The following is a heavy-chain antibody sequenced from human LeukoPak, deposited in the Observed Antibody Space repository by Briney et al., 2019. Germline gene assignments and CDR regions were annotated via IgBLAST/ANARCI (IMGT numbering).Heavy chain of an antibody. CDR2: ISDSGGST. Sequence: PGGSLRLSCAVSGITLSNYGMSWVRQAPGKGLEWVAGISDSGGSTEYADSVKGRFTIARDNRKNTLYLQMNSLRAEDTAVYFCAKRGVVIRVILVGFHKEAYYFESWGQGALVTVSS. D-gene: IGHD3/OR15-3a*01. CDR3: AKRGVVIRVILVGFHKEAYYFES. V-gene: IGHV3-23*01. CDR1: GITLSNYG. J-gene: IGHJ4*02.